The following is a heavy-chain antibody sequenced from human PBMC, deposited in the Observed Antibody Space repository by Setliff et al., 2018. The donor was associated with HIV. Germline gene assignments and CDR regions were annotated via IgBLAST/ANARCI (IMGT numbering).Heavy chain of an antibody. CDR3: ARDKGGQYYDSSDYWDWYLDL. J-gene: IGHJ2*01. V-gene: IGHV4-59*01. Sequence: PSETLSLTCTVSGDSISNYYWSWLRQPPGKGLEWIGYVYNSRSTNYNPSLESRVTISVDTSKNQFSLKLSSVTAADTAVYYCARDKGGQYYDSSDYWDWYLDLWGRGTLVTVSS. CDR1: GDSISNYY. D-gene: IGHD3-22*01. CDR2: VYNSRST.